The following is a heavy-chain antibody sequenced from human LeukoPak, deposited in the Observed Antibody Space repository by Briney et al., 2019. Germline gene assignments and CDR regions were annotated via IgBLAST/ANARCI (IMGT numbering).Heavy chain of an antibody. CDR2: INPNSGGT. CDR3: ARVGYYYDSSGYYAY. V-gene: IGHV1-2*02. D-gene: IGHD3-22*01. Sequence: GASVKVSCKASGYTFTGYYMHRVRQAPGQGLEWMGWINPNSGGTNYAQKFQGRVTMTRDTSISTAYMELSRLRSDDTAVYYCARVGYYYDSSGYYAYWGQGTLVTVSS. J-gene: IGHJ4*02. CDR1: GYTFTGYY.